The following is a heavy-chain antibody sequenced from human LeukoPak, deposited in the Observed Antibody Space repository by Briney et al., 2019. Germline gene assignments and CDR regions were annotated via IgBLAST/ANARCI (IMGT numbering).Heavy chain of an antibody. Sequence: GGSLRLSCAASGFTFSSYSMNWVRQAPGKGLEWVSSISSSSSYIYYADSVKGRFTISRDNAKNSLYLQVNSLRAEDTAVYYCARDNWNDFTVDYWGQGTLVTVSS. V-gene: IGHV3-21*01. D-gene: IGHD1-20*01. J-gene: IGHJ4*02. CDR2: ISSSSSYI. CDR1: GFTFSSYS. CDR3: ARDNWNDFTVDY.